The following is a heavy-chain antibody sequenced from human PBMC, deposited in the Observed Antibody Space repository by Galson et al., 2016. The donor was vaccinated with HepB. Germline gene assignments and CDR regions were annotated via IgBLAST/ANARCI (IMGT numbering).Heavy chain of an antibody. Sequence: SETLSLTCTVSGGSISNNYWSWIRQPPGKGLEWIGNIYYSGTNYNPSLESRVTISVDTSKNQVSLKLTSVTAAATAVYYCAKDSTRFDPWGQGTLVTVSS. J-gene: IGHJ5*02. CDR1: GGSISNNY. V-gene: IGHV4-59*01. CDR3: AKDSTRFDP. CDR2: IYYSGT.